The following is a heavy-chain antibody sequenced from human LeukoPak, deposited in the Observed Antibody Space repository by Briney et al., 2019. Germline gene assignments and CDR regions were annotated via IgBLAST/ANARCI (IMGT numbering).Heavy chain of an antibody. Sequence: GGPLRLSCAASGFTFSSYEMNWVRQAPGKGLEWVSYISSSGSTIYYADSVKGRFTISRDNAKNSLYLQMNSLRAEDTAVYYCARDGEYYDSSGYYQKDFDYWGQGTLVTVSS. V-gene: IGHV3-48*03. CDR3: ARDGEYYDSSGYYQKDFDY. D-gene: IGHD3-22*01. CDR1: GFTFSSYE. J-gene: IGHJ4*02. CDR2: ISSSGSTI.